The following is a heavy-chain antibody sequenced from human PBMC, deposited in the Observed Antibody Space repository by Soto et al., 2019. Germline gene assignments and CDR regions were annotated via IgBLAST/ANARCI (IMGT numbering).Heavy chain of an antibody. CDR1: GFTFSSYA. V-gene: IGHV3-30-3*01. J-gene: IGHJ6*02. CDR3: ARDRTSLERPFYYYYGMDV. Sequence: GGSLRLSCAASGFTFSSYAMHWVRQAPGKGLEWVAVISYDGSNKYYADSVKGRFTISRDNSKNTLYLQMNSLRAEDTAVYYCARDRTSLERPFYYYYGMDVWGQGTTVTVS. D-gene: IGHD1-1*01. CDR2: ISYDGSNK.